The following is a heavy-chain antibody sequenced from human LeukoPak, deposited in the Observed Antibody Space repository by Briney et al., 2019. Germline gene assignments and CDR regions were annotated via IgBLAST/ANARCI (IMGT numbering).Heavy chain of an antibody. CDR3: ARDSDSGTSWTNWFDP. D-gene: IGHD1-26*01. V-gene: IGHV1-2*02. Sequence: GASVKVSCKASGYSFTDYYMCWVRQAPGQGLEWMGWINPKSGGTNYSQNFQGRVTMTRDTSINTAYMELSRLTSDDTAVYYCARDSDSGTSWTNWFDPWGQGTLVTVSS. CDR2: INPKSGGT. J-gene: IGHJ5*02. CDR1: GYSFTDYY.